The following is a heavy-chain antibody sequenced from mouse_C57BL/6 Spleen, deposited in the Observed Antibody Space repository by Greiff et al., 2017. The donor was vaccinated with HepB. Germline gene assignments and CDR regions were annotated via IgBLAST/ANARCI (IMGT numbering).Heavy chain of an antibody. CDR3: TRELGRRAY. J-gene: IGHJ3*01. Sequence: QVHVKQSGAELVRPGASVTLSCKASGYTFTDYEMHWVKQTPVHGLEWIGAIDPETGGTAYNQKFKGKAILTADKSSSTAYMELRSLTSEDSAVYYCTRELGRRAYWGQGTLVTVSA. CDR2: IDPETGGT. CDR1: GYTFTDYE. V-gene: IGHV1-15*01. D-gene: IGHD4-1*01.